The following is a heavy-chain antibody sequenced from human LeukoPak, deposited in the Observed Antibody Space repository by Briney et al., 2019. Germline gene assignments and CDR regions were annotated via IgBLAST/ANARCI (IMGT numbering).Heavy chain of an antibody. CDR1: GFSPSAPGMC. CDR2: IDWDDDK. CDR3: ARIAVAGAGVGIDY. D-gene: IGHD6-19*01. J-gene: IGHJ4*02. V-gene: IGHV2-70*17. Sequence: SGPALVKPTQTLPLTCTFSGFSPSAPGMCVSWFRKPPGKALEWLARIDWDDDKFYRTSLKTRLTISKDTSKNQVVLTMTNMDPVDTATYYCARIAVAGAGVGIDYWGQGTLVTVSS.